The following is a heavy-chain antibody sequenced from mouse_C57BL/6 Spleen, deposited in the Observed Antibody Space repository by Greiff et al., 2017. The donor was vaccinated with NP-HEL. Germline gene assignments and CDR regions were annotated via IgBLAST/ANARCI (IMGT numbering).Heavy chain of an antibody. D-gene: IGHD1-1*01. V-gene: IGHV1-80*01. J-gene: IGHJ3*01. Sequence: VQLQESGAELVKPGASVKISCKASGYAFSSYWMNWVKQRPGKGLEWIGQIYPGDGDTNYNGKFKGKATLTADKSSSTAYMQLSSLTSEDSAVYFCAREGYGSKPLAYWGQGTLVTVSA. CDR1: GYAFSSYW. CDR3: AREGYGSKPLAY. CDR2: IYPGDGDT.